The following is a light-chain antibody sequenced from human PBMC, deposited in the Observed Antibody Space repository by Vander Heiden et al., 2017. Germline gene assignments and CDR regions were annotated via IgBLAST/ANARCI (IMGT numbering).Light chain of an antibody. Sequence: QSALTQPPSVSGSPGQSVTISCTGTSSDVGSYNRVSWYQQPPGTAPKLMIYEVSNRPSGVPDRFSGSKSGNTASLTISGPQAEDEADYYCSLYTSSSTFHVVFGGGTKLTVL. CDR3: SLYTSSSTFHVV. J-gene: IGLJ2*01. CDR1: SSDVGSYNR. V-gene: IGLV2-18*01. CDR2: EVS.